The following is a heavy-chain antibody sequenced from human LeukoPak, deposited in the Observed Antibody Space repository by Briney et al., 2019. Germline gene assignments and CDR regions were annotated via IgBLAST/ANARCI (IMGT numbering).Heavy chain of an antibody. CDR1: GFTFSSYA. J-gene: IGHJ4*02. D-gene: IGHD3-16*01. Sequence: GGSLRLSCATSGFTFSSYAMSWVRQAPGKGLEWVSAIGGSGDNTYYADSVKGRFTISRDNSKYTLYLQMNSLRAEDTAVYYCAKVTYDYVWGSYESWGQGTLVTVSS. V-gene: IGHV3-23*01. CDR2: IGGSGDNT. CDR3: AKVTYDYVWGSYES.